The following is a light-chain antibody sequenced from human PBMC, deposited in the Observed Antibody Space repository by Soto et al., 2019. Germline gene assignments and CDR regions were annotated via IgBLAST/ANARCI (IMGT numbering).Light chain of an antibody. J-gene: IGLJ1*01. Sequence: SYELTQPPSVSVAPGQTASITCGGNNIGSKSVHWYRQRPGQAPVLVVYGDSDRPSGIPERFSGSNSGNTATLTITRVEAGDEADYYCQVWDSSSDDFYVFGTGTKLTVL. CDR3: QVWDSSSDDFYV. CDR2: GDS. V-gene: IGLV3-21*02. CDR1: NIGSKS.